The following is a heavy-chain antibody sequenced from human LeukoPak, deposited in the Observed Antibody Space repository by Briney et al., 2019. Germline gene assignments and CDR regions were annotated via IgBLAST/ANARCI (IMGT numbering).Heavy chain of an antibody. J-gene: IGHJ4*02. D-gene: IGHD4-17*01. V-gene: IGHV3-30*18. CDR2: ISYDGSNK. CDR1: GFTFSSYG. Sequence: GGSLRLSCAASGFTFSSYGMPWVRQAPGKGLEWVAVISYDGSNKYYADSVKGRFTISRDNSKNTLYLQMNSLRAEDTAVYYCAKDSPLGDLDYWGQGTLVTVSS. CDR3: AKDSPLGDLDY.